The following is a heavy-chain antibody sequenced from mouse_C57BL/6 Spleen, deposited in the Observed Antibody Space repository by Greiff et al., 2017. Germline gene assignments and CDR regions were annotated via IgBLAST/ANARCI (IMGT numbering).Heavy chain of an antibody. Sequence: VQLQQSGAELVMPGASVKLSCKASGYTFTSYCMHWVKQRPGQGLEWIGEIDPSDSYTKYNQKFKGKSTLTVDKSSSTAYMQLSSLPSEDSAVYYCARVGIYVPFDYWGQGTTLTVAS. CDR1: GYTFTSYC. V-gene: IGHV1-69*01. CDR3: ARVGIYVPFDY. D-gene: IGHD1-1*02. CDR2: IDPSDSYT. J-gene: IGHJ2*01.